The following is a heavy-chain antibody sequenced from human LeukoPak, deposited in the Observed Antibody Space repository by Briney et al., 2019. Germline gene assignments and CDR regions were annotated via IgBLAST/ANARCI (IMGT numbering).Heavy chain of an antibody. CDR2: ISGSGSST. CDR1: GFTFSSYA. V-gene: IGHV3-23*01. CDR3: ATPAFYCSSTSCYFNY. D-gene: IGHD2-2*01. J-gene: IGHJ4*02. Sequence: GGSLRLSCAASGFTFSSYAMNWVRQAPGKGLEWVSTISGSGSSTYYADSVKGRFTISRDNSKNTLYLQMNSLRAEDTAVYYCATPAFYCSSTSCYFNYWGQGTLVTVSS.